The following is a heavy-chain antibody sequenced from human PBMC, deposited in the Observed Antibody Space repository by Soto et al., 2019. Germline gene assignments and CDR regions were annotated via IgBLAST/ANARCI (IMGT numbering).Heavy chain of an antibody. Sequence: PGESLKISWNGSGYSFTNYCISRVRQMPGKGLEWMGRIDPSDSYTNYSPSFQGHVTISADKSISTAYLQWSSLKASDAAMYYCARHRGYCSGGSCSPYYYYGMDVWGQGTTVTVSS. J-gene: IGHJ6*02. CDR1: GYSFTNYC. D-gene: IGHD2-15*01. CDR2: IDPSDSYT. V-gene: IGHV5-10-1*01. CDR3: ARHRGYCSGGSCSPYYYYGMDV.